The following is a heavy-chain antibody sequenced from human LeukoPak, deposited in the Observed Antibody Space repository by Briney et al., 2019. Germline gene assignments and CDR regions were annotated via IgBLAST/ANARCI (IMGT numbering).Heavy chain of an antibody. CDR2: IRYDGGNT. D-gene: IGHD3-10*01. J-gene: IGHJ6*03. CDR3: ARDDGSGSYVTSYMDV. CDR1: GFIFSNYA. V-gene: IGHV3-30*02. Sequence: GGSLRLSCAASGFIFSNYAMQWVRQAPGMGLEWVAFIRYDGGNTYYADSVKGRFTISRDNSKNTLYLQMNSLRAEDTAVYYCARDDGSGSYVTSYMDVWGKGTTVTVSS.